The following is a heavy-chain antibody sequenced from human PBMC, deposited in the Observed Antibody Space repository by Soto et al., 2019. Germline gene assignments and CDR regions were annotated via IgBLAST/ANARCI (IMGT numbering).Heavy chain of an antibody. Sequence: QVQLVQAGAEMKRPGSSVKVSCKASGGTFSSYAISWVRQAPGQGLEWMGGIIPIFGTADYAQKFQGRVTITADDSTSTAYMELSSLRSEDTAVYYCASVETQRYYYGMDVWGQGTTVTVSS. V-gene: IGHV1-69*12. CDR2: IIPIFGTA. CDR1: GGTFSSYA. J-gene: IGHJ6*02. CDR3: ASVETQRYYYGMDV. D-gene: IGHD2-15*01.